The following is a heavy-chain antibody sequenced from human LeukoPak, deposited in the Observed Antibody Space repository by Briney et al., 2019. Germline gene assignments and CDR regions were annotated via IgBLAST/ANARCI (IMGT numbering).Heavy chain of an antibody. J-gene: IGHJ4*02. D-gene: IGHD2-21*01. V-gene: IGHV3-7*01. CDR1: GFTFSKSW. Sequence: PGGSLRLSCAASGFTFSKSWMAWVRQVPGKGLEWVANIKEDAGTKHYAGSVEGRITISRDNAKNLVYLQMNSLRADDTAIYHCARDTVVVLDYWGQGALVTVPS. CDR2: IKEDAGTK. CDR3: ARDTVVVLDY.